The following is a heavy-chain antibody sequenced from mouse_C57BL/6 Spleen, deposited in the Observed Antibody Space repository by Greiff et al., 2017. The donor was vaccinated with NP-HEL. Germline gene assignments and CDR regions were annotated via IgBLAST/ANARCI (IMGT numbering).Heavy chain of an antibody. J-gene: IGHJ2*01. CDR1: GYAFSSYW. D-gene: IGHD4-1*01. Sequence: VQLQQSGAELVKPGASVKISCKASGYAFSSYWMNWVKQRPGKGLEWIGQIYPGDGDTNYNGKFKGKATLTADKSSSTAYMQLSSLTSEDSAVYFCARSFWDGGFDYWGQGTTLTVSS. CDR2: IYPGDGDT. V-gene: IGHV1-80*01. CDR3: ARSFWDGGFDY.